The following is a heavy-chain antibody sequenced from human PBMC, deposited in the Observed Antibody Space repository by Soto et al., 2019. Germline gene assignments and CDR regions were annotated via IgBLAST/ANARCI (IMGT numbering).Heavy chain of an antibody. J-gene: IGHJ4*02. V-gene: IGHV6-1*01. CDR2: TYHRSKWYN. CDR3: ARVRWSTFDY. Sequence: SQTLSLTCAVSGDSVSSNNIAWNWLRQSPWRGLEWLGRTYHRSKWYNEYAVSVRSRITIHLDTSKNQFSLQLNSVTPEDTAVYYCARVRWSTFDYWGQGXQVTVYS. CDR1: GDSVSSNNIA. D-gene: IGHD2-15*01.